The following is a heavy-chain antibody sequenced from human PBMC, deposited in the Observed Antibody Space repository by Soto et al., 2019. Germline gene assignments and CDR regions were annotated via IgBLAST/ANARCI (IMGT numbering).Heavy chain of an antibody. CDR3: ARDYGAVQLWLLTQEHNWFDP. Sequence: QVQLVQSGAEVKKPGSSVKVSCKASGGTFSSYDISWVRQTPGHGLEWMGGIIPIYGTANYAQKFQGRVTITADESTRSAYMELSSSRSEDTAVYYCARDYGAVQLWLLTQEHNWFDPWGQGTLVTVSS. CDR2: IIPIYGTA. CDR1: GGTFSSYD. D-gene: IGHD5-18*01. J-gene: IGHJ5*02. V-gene: IGHV1-69*12.